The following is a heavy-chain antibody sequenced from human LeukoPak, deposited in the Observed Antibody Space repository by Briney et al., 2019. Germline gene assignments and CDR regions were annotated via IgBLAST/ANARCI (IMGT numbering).Heavy chain of an antibody. CDR2: IYYSGST. J-gene: IGHJ6*03. D-gene: IGHD3-10*01. Sequence: SETLSLTCTVSGGSISSYYWSWIRQPPGKGLEWIGYIYYSGSTNYNPSLKSRVTISVDTSKNQFSLKLSSVTAADTAVYYCARSSGRNYYYYMDVWGNGTTVTVSS. CDR1: GGSISSYY. CDR3: ARSSGRNYYYYMDV. V-gene: IGHV4-59*01.